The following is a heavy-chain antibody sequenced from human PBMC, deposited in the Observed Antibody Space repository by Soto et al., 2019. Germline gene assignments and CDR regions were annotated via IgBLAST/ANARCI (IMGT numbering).Heavy chain of an antibody. CDR3: ATGVRGWYFFDY. CDR1: GYTLTELS. J-gene: IGHJ4*02. CDR2: FDPEDGET. V-gene: IGHV1-24*01. D-gene: IGHD6-19*01. Sequence: ASVKVSCKVSGYTLTELSMHWVRQAPGKGLEWMGGFDPEDGETIYAQKFQGRVTMTEETSTDTAYMELSSLRSEETAVYYCATGVRGWYFFDYWGKGTLVTVAS.